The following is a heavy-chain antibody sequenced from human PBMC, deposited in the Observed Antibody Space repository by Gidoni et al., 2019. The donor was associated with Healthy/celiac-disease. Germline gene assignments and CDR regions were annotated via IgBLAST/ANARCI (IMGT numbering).Heavy chain of an antibody. CDR3: ARVNYYDSSGPLDY. D-gene: IGHD3-22*01. Sequence: EVQLVESGGGLVQPGGDLRLSCAASGITFSSYAMHWVRQAPGKGLEYVSAISSNGCSTYYANSVKGRFTISRDNSKNTLYLQMGSLRAEDMAVYYCARVNYYDSSGPLDYWGQGTLVTVSS. CDR2: ISSNGCST. V-gene: IGHV3-64*01. CDR1: GITFSSYA. J-gene: IGHJ4*02.